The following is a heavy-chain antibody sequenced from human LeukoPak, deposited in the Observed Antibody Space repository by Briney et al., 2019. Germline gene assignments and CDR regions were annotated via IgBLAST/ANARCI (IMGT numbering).Heavy chain of an antibody. Sequence: VXVSCKASXGTFSNYAISWVRQAPGQGGEGMGXXXPIFGTANYAQKFQGRVTITADKSTSTAYMELSSLRSEDTAVYYCARTYYDILTGYPAYFDYWGQGTLVTVSS. CDR1: XGTFSNYA. CDR3: ARTYYDILTGYPAYFDY. J-gene: IGHJ4*02. CDR2: XXPIFGTA. D-gene: IGHD3-9*01. V-gene: IGHV1-69*06.